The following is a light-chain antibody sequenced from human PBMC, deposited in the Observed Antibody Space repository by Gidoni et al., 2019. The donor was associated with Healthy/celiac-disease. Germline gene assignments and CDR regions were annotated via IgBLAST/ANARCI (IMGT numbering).Light chain of an antibody. CDR1: QSVSSY. J-gene: IGKJ4*01. CDR2: DAS. CDR3: QQRSNWPPALT. Sequence: EIVLTQSPATLSLSPRERATLSCRASQSVSSYLAWYQQKHGQAPRLLIYDASNRATGIPARFSGSGSGTDFTLTISSLEPEDFAVYYCQQRSNWPPALTFGGXTKVEIK. V-gene: IGKV3-11*01.